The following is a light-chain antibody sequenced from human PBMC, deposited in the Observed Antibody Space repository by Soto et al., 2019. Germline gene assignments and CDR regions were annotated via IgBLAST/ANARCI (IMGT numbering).Light chain of an antibody. J-gene: IGLJ1*01. V-gene: IGLV2-14*03. CDR1: ISDVGGNKF. CDR2: DVS. CDR3: CSFAGSNYV. Sequence: QSALTQPASVSGSPGQSITISCTGTISDVGGNKFVSWYQQYPGKAPKLMLCDVSNRPSGVSNRFSGSKSGNTASLTISGLQDEDEADYYYCSFAGSNYVFGTGTKVTVL.